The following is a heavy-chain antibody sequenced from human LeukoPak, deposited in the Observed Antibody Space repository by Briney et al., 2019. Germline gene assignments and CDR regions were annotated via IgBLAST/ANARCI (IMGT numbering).Heavy chain of an antibody. V-gene: IGHV3-23*01. CDR3: AKAVSIAAAAPMFDY. J-gene: IGHJ4*02. D-gene: IGHD6-13*01. CDR2: ITDSGGTT. CDR1: GFTFSSYA. Sequence: GGSLRLSCAASGFTFSSYAMSWVRQAPGKGLEWVSTITDSGGTTFYADSVRGRFTISRDNFKDTVYLQMNSLRAEDTAVYYCAKAVSIAAAAPMFDYWGQGTLVTVSS.